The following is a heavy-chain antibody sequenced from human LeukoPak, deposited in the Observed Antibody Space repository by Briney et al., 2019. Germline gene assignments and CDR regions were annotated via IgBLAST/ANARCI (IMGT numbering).Heavy chain of an antibody. CDR3: ARDRVEDTAMVRALNWFDP. D-gene: IGHD5-18*01. J-gene: IGHJ5*02. Sequence: ASVKVSCKASGYTFTSYAMNWVRQAPGQGLEWMGWINTNTGNPTYAQGFTGRFVFSLDASVSTAYLQISSLKAEDTAVYYCARDRVEDTAMVRALNWFDPWGQGTLVTVSS. V-gene: IGHV7-4-1*02. CDR2: INTNTGNP. CDR1: GYTFTSYA.